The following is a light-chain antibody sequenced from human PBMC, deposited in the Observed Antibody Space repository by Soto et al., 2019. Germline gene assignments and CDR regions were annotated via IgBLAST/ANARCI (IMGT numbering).Light chain of an antibody. CDR3: KQYYDWPRT. V-gene: IGKV3-15*01. J-gene: IGKJ1*01. CDR1: QSVSSY. Sequence: EIVLTQSPATLSLSPGERATLSCRASQSVSSYLAWYQQKPGQAPRLLIFGASTRATGIPAKFSGSGSGTEFTLTIRSLQSEDFAVYYCKQYYDWPRTFGQGTKVDIK. CDR2: GAS.